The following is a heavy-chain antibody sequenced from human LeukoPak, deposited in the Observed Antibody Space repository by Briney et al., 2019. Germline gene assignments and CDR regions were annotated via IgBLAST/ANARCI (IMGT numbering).Heavy chain of an antibody. V-gene: IGHV4-34*01. CDR3: ARGRRIRFYYDSSGYHVSTFDY. CDR1: GGSFSGYY. Sequence: SETLSLTCAVSGGSFSGYYWSWIRQPPGKGLEWIGEIIDSGSNNYNPSLKSRVTISVDTSKNQFSLKLSSVTAADTAVYYCARGRRIRFYYDSSGYHVSTFDYWGQGTLVTVSS. J-gene: IGHJ4*02. D-gene: IGHD3-22*01. CDR2: IIDSGSN.